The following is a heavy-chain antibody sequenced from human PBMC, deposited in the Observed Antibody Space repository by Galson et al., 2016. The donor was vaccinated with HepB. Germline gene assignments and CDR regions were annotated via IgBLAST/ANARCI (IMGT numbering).Heavy chain of an antibody. V-gene: IGHV4-61*01. CDR3: ARQNEGRWTVWYDP. J-gene: IGHJ5*02. D-gene: IGHD3-10*01. CDR2: INYSGRT. CDR1: GGSISSASYY. Sequence: SETLSLTCSVSGGSISSASYYWSWIRQSPGKGLEWIGSINYSGRTNHNLALKCRVTISADTSKNQISLRLSSVTAADTAVYYCARQNEGRWTVWYDPWGQGTLVTVSS.